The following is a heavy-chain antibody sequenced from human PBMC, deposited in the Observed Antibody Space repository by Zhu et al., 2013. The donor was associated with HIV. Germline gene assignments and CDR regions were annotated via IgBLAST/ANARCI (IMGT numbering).Heavy chain of an antibody. CDR3: ARVRGEGDGAYYYHYMDV. V-gene: IGHV1-2*02. J-gene: IGHJ6*03. Sequence: QVQLVQSGAEVKKPGASVKVSCQASGYKFSHYYIHWIRQAPGQGLEWMGWINSNSGGTNYAQRFQGRVTMTRDTSISTAYMELSRLRSDDTAVYYCARVRGEGDGAYYYHYMDVWGKGTTVTVSS. CDR2: INSNSGGT. D-gene: IGHD3-10*01. CDR1: GYKFSHYY.